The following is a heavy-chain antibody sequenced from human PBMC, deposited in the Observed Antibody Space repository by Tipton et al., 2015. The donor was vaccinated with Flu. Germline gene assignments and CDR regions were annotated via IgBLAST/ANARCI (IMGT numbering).Heavy chain of an antibody. V-gene: IGHV4-39*07. CDR1: GGSISSSSYY. Sequence: PELVKPSETLSLTCTVSGGSISSSSYYWGWIRQPPGKGLEWIGSIYYSGSTYYNPSLKSRVTISVDTSKNQFSLKLSSVTAADTAVYYCARSDYDLFDYWGQGTLVTVSS. J-gene: IGHJ4*02. D-gene: IGHD3-3*01. CDR2: IYYSGST. CDR3: ARSDYDLFDY.